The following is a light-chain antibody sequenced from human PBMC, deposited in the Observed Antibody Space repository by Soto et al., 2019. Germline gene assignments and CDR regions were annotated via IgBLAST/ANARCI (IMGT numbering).Light chain of an antibody. CDR3: QKYNSARLGT. V-gene: IGKV1-27*01. J-gene: IGKJ1*01. CDR1: QGISNY. Sequence: DIQMTQSPSSLSASVGDRVTITCRASQGISNYLAWYQQKPRKVPKLLIYAASTLQSGVPSRFSGSGSGTDFTLTISSLQPEDVASYYWQKYNSARLGTFGQGTKVEIK. CDR2: AAS.